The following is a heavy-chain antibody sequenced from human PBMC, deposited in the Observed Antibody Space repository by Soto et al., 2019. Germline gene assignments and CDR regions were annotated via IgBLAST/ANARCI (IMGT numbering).Heavy chain of an antibody. CDR2: ISAYNGNT. CDR1: GYAFTSYG. J-gene: IGHJ3*02. D-gene: IGHD3-22*01. V-gene: IGHV1-18*01. Sequence: ASVKVSCKASGYAFTSYGISWVRQAPGQGLEWMGWISAYNGNTNYAQKLQGRVTMTTDTSTSTAYMELRSLRSDDTAVYYCARDLYYYDSSGNDAFDIWGQGTMVTVSS. CDR3: ARDLYYYDSSGNDAFDI.